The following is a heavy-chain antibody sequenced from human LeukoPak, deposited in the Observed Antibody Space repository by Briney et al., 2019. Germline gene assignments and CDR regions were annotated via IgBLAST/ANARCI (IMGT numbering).Heavy chain of an antibody. V-gene: IGHV1-8*01. J-gene: IGHJ6*02. CDR1: GYTFTSYD. Sequence: RASVKVSCKASGYTFTSYDINWVRQTTGQGLEWMGWMNPNSGNTGYAQKFQGRVTMTRNTSISTAYMELSSLRSEDTAVYYCASSEVRSSGWGYYYGMDVWGQGTTVTVSS. CDR3: ASSEVRSSGWGYYYGMDV. CDR2: MNPNSGNT. D-gene: IGHD6-19*01.